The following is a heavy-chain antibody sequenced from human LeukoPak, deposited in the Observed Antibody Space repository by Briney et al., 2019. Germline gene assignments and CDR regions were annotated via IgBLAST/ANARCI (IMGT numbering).Heavy chain of an antibody. CDR3: TREIVGATD. CDR1: GFTFGDYA. CDR2: IRSKAYGGTT. D-gene: IGHD1-26*01. J-gene: IGHJ4*02. V-gene: IGHV3-49*04. Sequence: GGSLRLSCTASGFTFGDYAMSWVRQAPGKGLEWVGFIRSKAYGGTTEYAASVKGRFTISRDDSKSIAYLQMNSLKTEDTAVYYCTREIVGATDWGQGTLVTVSS.